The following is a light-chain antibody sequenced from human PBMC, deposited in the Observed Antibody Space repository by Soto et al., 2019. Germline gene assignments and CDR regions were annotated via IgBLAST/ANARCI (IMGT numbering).Light chain of an antibody. Sequence: EIVMTQSPATLSVSPGERATLSCRASQSVSTKVAWYQQKPGQAPRLLIYATSTRATGAPARFSGGGSGTEFTLTISTLQSEDFAVYYCQQYSNWPPITFGQGTRLEMK. CDR1: QSVSTK. CDR2: ATS. CDR3: QQYSNWPPIT. V-gene: IGKV3-15*01. J-gene: IGKJ5*01.